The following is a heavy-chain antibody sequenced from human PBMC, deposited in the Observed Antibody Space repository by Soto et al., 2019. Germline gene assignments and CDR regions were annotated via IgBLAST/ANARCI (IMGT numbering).Heavy chain of an antibody. Sequence: PSETLSLTCTVSGASITFGGYSWSWIRQTPGKGLEWIGYINHLETTFYNPSFESRLTLSIDRAKNQFSLKLHSMSAADRAVYFCARGGGSDSSDYWGPRILVTASS. J-gene: IGHJ4*02. D-gene: IGHD1-26*01. CDR3: ARGGGSDSSDY. CDR2: INHLETT. CDR1: GASITFGGYS. V-gene: IGHV4-30-2*01.